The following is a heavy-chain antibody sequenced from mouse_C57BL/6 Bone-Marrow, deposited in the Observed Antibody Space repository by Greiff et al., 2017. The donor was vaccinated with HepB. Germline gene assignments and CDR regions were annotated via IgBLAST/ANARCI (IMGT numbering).Heavy chain of an antibody. J-gene: IGHJ4*01. CDR1: GYTFTSYW. D-gene: IGHD1-1*02. V-gene: IGHV1-72*01. Sequence: QVQLQQPGAELVKPGASVKLSCKASGYTFTSYWMHWVKQRPGRGLEWIGRIDPNSGGTKYNEKFKSKATLTVDKPSSTAYMQRSSLTSEDSAVYDGARGCGKGGYYYAMDYWGQGTSVTVSS. CDR3: ARGCGKGGYYYAMDY. CDR2: IDPNSGGT.